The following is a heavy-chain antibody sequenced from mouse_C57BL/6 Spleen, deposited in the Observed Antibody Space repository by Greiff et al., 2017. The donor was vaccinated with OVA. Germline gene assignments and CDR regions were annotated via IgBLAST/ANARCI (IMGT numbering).Heavy chain of an antibody. V-gene: IGHV1-26*01. CDR3: ARGNSNYYFDY. J-gene: IGHJ2*01. CDR2: INPNNGGT. CDR1: GYTFTDYY. D-gene: IGHD2-5*01. Sequence: EVQLQQSGPELVKPGASVKISCKASGYTFTDYYMNWVKQSHGKSLEWIGAINPNNGGTRSNQKFTGKATLTVDKSSSTAYMALRSLTSEDSAVYYCARGNSNYYFDYWGQGTTLTVSS.